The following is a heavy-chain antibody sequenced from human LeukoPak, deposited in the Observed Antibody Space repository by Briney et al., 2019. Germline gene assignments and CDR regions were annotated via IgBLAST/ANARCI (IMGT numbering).Heavy chain of an antibody. D-gene: IGHD1-26*01. Sequence: GGSLRLSCAASGFTFSTYAMSWVRQAPGKGLEWVSVISGSGDNTYYADSVKGRFTISRDNSKNTLYLQMNSLRAEDTAVYYCASGGELLPLDYWGQGTLVTVSS. CDR2: ISGSGDNT. V-gene: IGHV3-23*01. J-gene: IGHJ4*02. CDR3: ASGGELLPLDY. CDR1: GFTFSTYA.